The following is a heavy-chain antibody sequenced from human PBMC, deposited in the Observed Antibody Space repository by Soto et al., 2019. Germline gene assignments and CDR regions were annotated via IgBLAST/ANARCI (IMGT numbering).Heavy chain of an antibody. CDR2: ISSSSSYI. D-gene: IGHD3-16*02. J-gene: IGHJ6*02. CDR1: GFTFSSYS. V-gene: IGHV3-21*01. Sequence: GGSLRLSCAASGFTFSSYSMNWVRQAPGKGLEWVSSISSSSSYIYYADSVKGRFTLSRANAKNSLYLQMNSLRAEDTAMYYCARDRWSWQPKYYGMDVWGQGTTVTVSS. CDR3: ARDRWSWQPKYYGMDV.